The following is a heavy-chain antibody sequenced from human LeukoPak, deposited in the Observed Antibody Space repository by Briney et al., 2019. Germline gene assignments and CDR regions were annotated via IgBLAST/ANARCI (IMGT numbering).Heavy chain of an antibody. CDR3: AGRGDSSSWLYGTDV. D-gene: IGHD6-13*01. V-gene: IGHV3-48*01. Sequence: GGSLRLSCAASGFTFSSYSMNWVRQAPGKGLEWVSYISSSSSTIYYADSVKGRFTISRDNSKNTLYLQMNSLRAEDTAVYYCAGRGDSSSWLYGTDVWGKGTTVTVSS. CDR2: ISSSSSTI. CDR1: GFTFSSYS. J-gene: IGHJ6*04.